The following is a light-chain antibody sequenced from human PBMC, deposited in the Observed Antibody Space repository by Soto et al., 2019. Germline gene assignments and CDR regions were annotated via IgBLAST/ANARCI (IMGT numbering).Light chain of an antibody. V-gene: IGKV1-39*01. CDR3: QQSFSTPRT. Sequence: DVQMAQSPSSVSAAVGDSVTITCRASQSIKKSLNWYQQKPGKAPKLLIFAASSLQSGVPSRFSGSGSGTDFTLTISSLQPEDFATYYCQQSFSTPRTFGQGTKVDIK. CDR2: AAS. CDR1: QSIKKS. J-gene: IGKJ1*01.